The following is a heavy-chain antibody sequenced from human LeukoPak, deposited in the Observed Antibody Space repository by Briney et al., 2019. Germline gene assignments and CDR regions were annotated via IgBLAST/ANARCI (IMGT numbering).Heavy chain of an antibody. CDR2: ISTDGSTT. V-gene: IGHV3-74*01. CDR3: AKGSPYYYGSGKENWFDP. D-gene: IGHD3-10*01. CDR1: GFTFTSFW. J-gene: IGHJ5*02. Sequence: PGGSLRLSCATSGFTFTSFWMHWVRQAPGKGLVWVSRISTDGSTTTYADSVKGRFTISRDNSKNTLYLQMNSLRAEDTAVYYCAKGSPYYYGSGKENWFDPWGQGTLVTVSS.